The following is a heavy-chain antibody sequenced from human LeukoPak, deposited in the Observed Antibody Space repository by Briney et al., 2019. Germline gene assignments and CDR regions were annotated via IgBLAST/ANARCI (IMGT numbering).Heavy chain of an antibody. CDR2: INPNSGDT. Sequence: APVKVSCKASGYTFTGYFMHWVRQAPGQGLEWMGRINPNSGDTNYAQNFQGRVTMTRDTSISTAYMELSRLRSDDTAVYYCARDLSSTSNRELDYWGQGTLVTVSS. CDR1: GYTFTGYF. D-gene: IGHD1-14*01. J-gene: IGHJ4*02. V-gene: IGHV1-2*06. CDR3: ARDLSSTSNRELDY.